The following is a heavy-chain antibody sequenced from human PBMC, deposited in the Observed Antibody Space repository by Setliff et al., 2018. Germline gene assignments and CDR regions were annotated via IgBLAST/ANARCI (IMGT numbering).Heavy chain of an antibody. CDR1: GGTFSDYH. V-gene: IGHV4-34*01. D-gene: IGHD6-6*01. J-gene: IGHJ4*02. Sequence: SETLSLTCAAYGGTFSDYHWTWIRQSPEKGLEWIGEINHRGSTNYNPSLKSRVTISVDTSRDQFSLKLISMIAADTAVYYCARGRNIAARLLDSWGQGTLVTVSS. CDR2: INHRGST. CDR3: ARGRNIAARLLDS.